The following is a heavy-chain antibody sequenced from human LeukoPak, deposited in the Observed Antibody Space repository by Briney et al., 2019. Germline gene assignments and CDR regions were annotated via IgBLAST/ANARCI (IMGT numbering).Heavy chain of an antibody. CDR3: ARDRAYAFDN. CDR2: INIISSEI. CDR1: GFTFSSYT. V-gene: IGHV3-48*02. J-gene: IGHJ3*02. Sequence: GGSLRLSCAASGFTFSSYTMNWVRQAPGKGLEWVSYINIISSEIYYGDSVKGRFTISTDNAKNSVYLQMNSLRDEDTAVYYCARDRAYAFDNWGQGTMVTVSS. D-gene: IGHD3-10*01.